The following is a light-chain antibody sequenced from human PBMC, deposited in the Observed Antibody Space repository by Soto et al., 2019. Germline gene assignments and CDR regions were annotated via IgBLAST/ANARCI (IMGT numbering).Light chain of an antibody. CDR3: QQYSNWPEYT. J-gene: IGKJ2*01. Sequence: EIVMTQSPATLSLSPGEGATLSWRASQSVGTTLAWYQQKPGQAPRLLIFGASTRVTGVPARFSGGGSGTEFTLSINSLQSDDFAVYYCQQYSNWPEYTFGQGTKVDIK. CDR1: QSVGTT. V-gene: IGKV3-15*01. CDR2: GAS.